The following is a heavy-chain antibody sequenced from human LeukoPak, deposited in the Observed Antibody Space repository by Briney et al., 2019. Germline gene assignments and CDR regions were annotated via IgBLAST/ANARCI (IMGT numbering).Heavy chain of an antibody. J-gene: IGHJ4*02. D-gene: IGHD3-9*01. CDR1: GDSISSGGYY. CDR2: IYYTGSN. V-gene: IGHV4-31*03. CDR3: ARGNYFDTAGFYDS. Sequence: PSQTLSLTCTVSGDSISSGGYYWSWIRQHPEKGLEWIGYIYYTGSNYYNPSLVSRVTVSVDTSKNQFSLKLRSVTAADTAVYYCARGNYFDTAGFYDSWGQGTLVNVSS.